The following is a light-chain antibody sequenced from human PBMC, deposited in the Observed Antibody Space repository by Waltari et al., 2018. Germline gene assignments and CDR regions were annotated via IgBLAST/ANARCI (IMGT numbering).Light chain of an antibody. CDR2: DAS. CDR3: QQRSNWTPHT. J-gene: IGKJ2*01. CDR1: QSVGSY. Sequence: EIVLTQSPATLSLSPGDTATLSCRASQSVGSYLAWYPQKPGQPPRLLIYDASNRATGVPARFRGSGSGTEFTLTISSLEAEDFAVYYCQQRSNWTPHTFGQGARLEIK. V-gene: IGKV3-11*01.